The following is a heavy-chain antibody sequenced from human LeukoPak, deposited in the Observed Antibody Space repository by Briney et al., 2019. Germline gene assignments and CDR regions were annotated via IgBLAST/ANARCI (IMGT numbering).Heavy chain of an antibody. Sequence: LSLTCTVSGGSISSGGYYWSWIRQHPGKGLEWIGYIYYSGSIYYNPSLKSRVTISVDTSKNQFSLKLSSVTAADTAVYYCARWGEYYYDSSGYRIPFDPWGQGTLVTVSS. V-gene: IGHV4-31*03. CDR3: ARWGEYYYDSSGYRIPFDP. CDR1: GGSISSGGYY. J-gene: IGHJ5*02. D-gene: IGHD3-22*01. CDR2: IYYSGSI.